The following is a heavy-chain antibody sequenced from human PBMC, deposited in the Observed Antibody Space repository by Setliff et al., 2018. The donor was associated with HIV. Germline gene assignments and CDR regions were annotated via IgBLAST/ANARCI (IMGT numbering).Heavy chain of an antibody. Sequence: SETLSLTCTVSGGSMSRFYWTWIRQPPGKGLEWIGFVYSTGSNNYSPSFRGRLTISPDPSENQLSLHLTSVTAADTAVYYCARAEGDAYNSLPYFDSWGPGALVTVSS. V-gene: IGHV4-59*01. J-gene: IGHJ4*02. D-gene: IGHD1-1*01. CDR3: ARAEGDAYNSLPYFDS. CDR1: GGSMSRFY. CDR2: VYSTGSN.